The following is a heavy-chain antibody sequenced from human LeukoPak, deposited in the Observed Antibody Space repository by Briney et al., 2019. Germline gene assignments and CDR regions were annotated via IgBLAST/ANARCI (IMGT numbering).Heavy chain of an antibody. CDR3: ARDREDYGDPHYFDY. D-gene: IGHD4-17*01. V-gene: IGHV4-30-4*01. J-gene: IGHJ4*02. CDR1: GGSISSGDYY. CDR2: IYYSGST. Sequence: SETLSLTCTVSGGSISSGDYYWSWIRQPPGKGLEWIGYIYYSGSTYYNPSLKSRVTISVDTSKNQFSLKLSSVTAADTAVYYCARDREDYGDPHYFDYWGQGTLVTVSS.